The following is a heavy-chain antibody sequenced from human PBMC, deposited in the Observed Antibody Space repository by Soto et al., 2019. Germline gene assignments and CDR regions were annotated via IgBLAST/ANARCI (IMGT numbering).Heavy chain of an antibody. J-gene: IGHJ6*02. V-gene: IGHV3-21*01. CDR2: ISSSSSYI. CDR3: ARDGHYDSSGPHYYYYYGMDV. D-gene: IGHD3-22*01. Sequence: EVQLVESGGGLVKPGGSLRLSCAASGFTFSSYSMNWVRQAPGKGLEWVSSISSSSSYIYYADSVKGRFTISRDNAKNSLYLQMNSLRAEDTAVYYCARDGHYDSSGPHYYYYYGMDVWGQGTTVTVSS. CDR1: GFTFSSYS.